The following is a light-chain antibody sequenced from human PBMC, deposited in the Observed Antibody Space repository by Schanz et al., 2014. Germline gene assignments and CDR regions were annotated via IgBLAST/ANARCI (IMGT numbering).Light chain of an antibody. CDR1: QSVSSSY. Sequence: EIVLTQSPGTLSLSPGERATLSCRASQSVSSSYLAWYQQKPGQAPRLLIYGASSRATGIPDRFSGSGSGTDFTLTIDRLEPEDFSLYYCQHYGAAMWTFGQGTNVEF. V-gene: IGKV3-20*01. J-gene: IGKJ1*01. CDR3: QHYGAAMWT. CDR2: GAS.